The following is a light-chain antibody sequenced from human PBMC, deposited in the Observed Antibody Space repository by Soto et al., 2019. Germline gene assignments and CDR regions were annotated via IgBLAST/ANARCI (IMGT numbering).Light chain of an antibody. Sequence: QSALTQPASVSGSPGQSITISCTGTSSDVGAYNYVSWYQHHPGKAPKLMIYEVSNRPSGVSNRFSGSKSGNTASLTISGLQAEDEADYYCSSHAGIINVVFGGGTKLTVL. V-gene: IGLV2-14*01. CDR2: EVS. CDR3: SSHAGIINVV. CDR1: SSDVGAYNY. J-gene: IGLJ3*02.